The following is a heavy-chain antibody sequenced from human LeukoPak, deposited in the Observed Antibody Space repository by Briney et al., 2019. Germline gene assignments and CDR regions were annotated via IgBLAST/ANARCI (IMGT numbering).Heavy chain of an antibody. D-gene: IGHD3-22*01. J-gene: IGHJ6*02. V-gene: IGHV4-34*01. Sequence: SETLSLTCAVYGGSFSGYYWSWIRQPPGKGLEWIGEINHSGSTNYNPSLKSRVTISVDTSKNQFSLKLSSVPAADTAVYYCARHYYYDSSGYYNGMDVWGQGTTVTASS. CDR2: INHSGST. CDR1: GGSFSGYY. CDR3: ARHYYYDSSGYYNGMDV.